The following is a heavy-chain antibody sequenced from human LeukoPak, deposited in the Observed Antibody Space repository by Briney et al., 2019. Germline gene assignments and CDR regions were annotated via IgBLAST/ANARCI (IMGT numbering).Heavy chain of an antibody. D-gene: IGHD3-10*01. V-gene: IGHV4-39*07. Sequence: SETLSLTCTVSSGSISSSSYYWGWIRQPPGTGLEWIGSIYYSGSTHYNPSLKSRVIISVDTSKNQFSLKLSSVTAADTAVYYCARGPYYYGSSPYYFDYWGQGTLVTVSS. J-gene: IGHJ4*02. CDR1: SGSISSSSYY. CDR3: ARGPYYYGSSPYYFDY. CDR2: IYYSGST.